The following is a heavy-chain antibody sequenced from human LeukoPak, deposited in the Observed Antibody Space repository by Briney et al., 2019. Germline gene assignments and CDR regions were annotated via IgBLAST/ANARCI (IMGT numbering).Heavy chain of an antibody. J-gene: IGHJ6*03. CDR1: GGSISSGSYY. CDR2: IYTSGGT. Sequence: SGTLSLTCAVSGGSISSGSYYWSWIRQPAGKGLEWIGRIYTSGGTNYNPSLKSRVTISVDTSKNQFSLKLSSVTAADTAVYYCAREGFSGIAAAGTTSNYYYYYYMDVWGKGTTVTISS. CDR3: AREGFSGIAAAGTTSNYYYYYYMDV. D-gene: IGHD6-13*01. V-gene: IGHV4-61*02.